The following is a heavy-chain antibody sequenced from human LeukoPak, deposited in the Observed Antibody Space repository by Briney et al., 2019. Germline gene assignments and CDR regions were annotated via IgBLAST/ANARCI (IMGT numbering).Heavy chain of an antibody. V-gene: IGHV3-9*01. CDR3: AKGAPVAAAGKGIDY. J-gene: IGHJ4*02. D-gene: IGHD6-13*01. CDR2: ISWNSGGI. Sequence: GRSLRLSCAASGFAFDDYAMHWVRQAPGKGLGWVSGISWNSGGIGYADSVKGRFTISRDNAKNSLYLQMNSLRAEDTALYYCAKGAPVAAAGKGIDYWGQGTLVTVSS. CDR1: GFAFDDYA.